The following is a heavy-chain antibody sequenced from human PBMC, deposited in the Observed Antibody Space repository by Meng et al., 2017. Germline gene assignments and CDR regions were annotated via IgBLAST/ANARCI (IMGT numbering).Heavy chain of an antibody. Sequence: ASVKVSCKASGYTFTGYYMHWVLQAPGQGLEWMGRINPNSGGTNYAQKFQGRVTMTRDTSISTAYMELSRLRSDDTAVYYCARSYCSSTSCYGMDVWGQGTTVTVSS. CDR1: GYTFTGYY. D-gene: IGHD2-2*01. CDR2: INPNSGGT. V-gene: IGHV1-2*06. CDR3: ARSYCSSTSCYGMDV. J-gene: IGHJ6*02.